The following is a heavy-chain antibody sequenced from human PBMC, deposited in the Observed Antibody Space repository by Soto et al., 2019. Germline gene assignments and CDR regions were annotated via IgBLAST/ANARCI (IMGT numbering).Heavy chain of an antibody. Sequence: SVKVSCKASGGSLSSYAISWVRQAPGQGLEWMGGIIPIFGTANYAQKFQGRVTITADESTSTAYMELSSLRSEDTAVYYCDAYYYDSSGPEEFAYWGQGTLVTVSS. CDR1: GGSLSSYA. CDR3: DAYYYDSSGPEEFAY. CDR2: IIPIFGTA. V-gene: IGHV1-69*13. D-gene: IGHD3-22*01. J-gene: IGHJ4*02.